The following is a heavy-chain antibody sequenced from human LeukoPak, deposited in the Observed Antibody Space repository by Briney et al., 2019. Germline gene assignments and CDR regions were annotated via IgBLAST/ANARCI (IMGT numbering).Heavy chain of an antibody. Sequence: SETLSLTCTVSGGSISSYYWSWIRQPPGKGLEWIGYIYYSGSTNYNPSLKSRVTISVDTSKNQFSLKLSSVTAADTAVYYCARAGTRGYSGYGLNYYYGMDVWGQGTTVTVSS. CDR1: GGSISSYY. CDR3: ARAGTRGYSGYGLNYYYGMDV. D-gene: IGHD5-12*01. V-gene: IGHV4-59*01. CDR2: IYYSGST. J-gene: IGHJ6*02.